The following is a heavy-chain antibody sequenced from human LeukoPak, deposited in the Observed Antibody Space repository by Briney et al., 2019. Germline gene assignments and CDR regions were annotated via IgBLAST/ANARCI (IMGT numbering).Heavy chain of an antibody. D-gene: IGHD3-22*01. J-gene: IGHJ1*01. Sequence: GGSLRLSCAASRFTFSSYWMSWVRQAPGKGLEWVANINQDGREEYYVDSVKGPFTISRDNAKNSLYLQMNSLRAEDTAVCYCARLLWSYDSSGHEYFQHWGQGTLVTVSS. CDR1: RFTFSSYW. CDR2: INQDGREE. CDR3: ARLLWSYDSSGHEYFQH. V-gene: IGHV3-7*01.